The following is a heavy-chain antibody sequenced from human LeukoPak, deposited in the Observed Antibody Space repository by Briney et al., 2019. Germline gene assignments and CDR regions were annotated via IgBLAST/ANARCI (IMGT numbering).Heavy chain of an antibody. CDR1: GYTFTSYD. Sequence: ASVTVSCKASGYTFTSYDLSWVRQAPGQGLEWMGWMNPNSGNTGYAQKFQGRVTMTRDTSISTAYMDLSSLRSEDTAVYYCARGRGCGGDCYDLDYWGQGTLVTVSS. CDR2: MNPNSGNT. V-gene: IGHV1-8*01. CDR3: ARGRGCGGDCYDLDY. J-gene: IGHJ4*02. D-gene: IGHD2-21*02.